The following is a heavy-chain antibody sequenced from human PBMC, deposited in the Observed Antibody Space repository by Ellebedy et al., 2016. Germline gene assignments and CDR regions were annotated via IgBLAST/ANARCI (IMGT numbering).Heavy chain of an antibody. D-gene: IGHD4/OR15-4a*01. Sequence: GESLKISXAASGFTFSSYAMSWVRQAPGKGLEWVSVISGSGGNTYYADSVKGRFTISRDNSKNTLYLQMNSLRAEDTAVYYCAKDGPLLPGGPNDYWGQGTLVTVSS. V-gene: IGHV3-23*01. CDR2: ISGSGGNT. CDR1: GFTFSSYA. CDR3: AKDGPLLPGGPNDY. J-gene: IGHJ4*02.